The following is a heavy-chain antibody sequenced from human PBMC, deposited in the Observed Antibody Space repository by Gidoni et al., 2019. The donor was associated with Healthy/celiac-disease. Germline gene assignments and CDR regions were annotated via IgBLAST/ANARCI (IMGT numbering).Heavy chain of an antibody. CDR2: INHSGST. Sequence: QVQLQQWGAGLLKPSETLSLTCAVYGGSFSGYSWSWIRQPPGKGLEWIGEINHSGSTNYNPSLKSRVTISVDTSKNQFSLKLSSVTAADTAVYYCARRTYFDYWGQGTLVTVSS. J-gene: IGHJ4*02. CDR1: GGSFSGYS. D-gene: IGHD2-8*01. CDR3: ARRTYFDY. V-gene: IGHV4-34*01.